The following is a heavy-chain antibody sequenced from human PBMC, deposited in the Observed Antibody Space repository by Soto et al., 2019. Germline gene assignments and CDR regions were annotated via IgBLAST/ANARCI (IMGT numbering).Heavy chain of an antibody. CDR2: VYYSDTS. J-gene: IGHJ4*02. CDR3: ARDFGSGYFDH. D-gene: IGHD3-10*01. Sequence: QVQLQESGPGLVRPSETLSLTCAVSGDSVSSGSFYWSWIRQPPGKGLEWIGYVYYSDTSNYNPSRKSRVTISVDTSKNQFSLRVSSVTAADTALYYCARDFGSGYFDHWGQGTLVTVSS. CDR1: GDSVSSGSFY. V-gene: IGHV4-61*01.